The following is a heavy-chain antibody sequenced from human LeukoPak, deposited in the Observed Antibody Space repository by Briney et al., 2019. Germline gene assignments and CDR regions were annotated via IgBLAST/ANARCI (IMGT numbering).Heavy chain of an antibody. CDR1: GFTFSNAW. CDR3: TTDTTTADDAFDI. CDR2: IKSKTDGGTT. J-gene: IGHJ3*02. D-gene: IGHD1-1*01. V-gene: IGHV3-15*01. Sequence: PGGSLRLSCAASGFTFSNAWMSWVRQAPGKGLEWVGRIKSKTDGGTTDYAAPVKGRFTISRDDSKNTLYLQMNSLKTEDTAVYYCTTDTTTADDAFDIWGQGTIVTVSS.